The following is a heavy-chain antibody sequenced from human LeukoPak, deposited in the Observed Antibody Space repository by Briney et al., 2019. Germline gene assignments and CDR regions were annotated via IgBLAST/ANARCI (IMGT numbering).Heavy chain of an antibody. D-gene: IGHD2-2*01. Sequence: GALRLSCATSGFTFSNYAMSRVRQAPGKGLEWVSIISDSAVGTYYTDSVKGRFTISRDNSKNTLYLQMNSLRAEDTAIYYCAKDYCSSTSCPQKDWGQGTLVTVSS. J-gene: IGHJ4*02. V-gene: IGHV3-23*01. CDR2: ISDSAVGT. CDR3: AKDYCSSTSCPQKD. CDR1: GFTFSNYA.